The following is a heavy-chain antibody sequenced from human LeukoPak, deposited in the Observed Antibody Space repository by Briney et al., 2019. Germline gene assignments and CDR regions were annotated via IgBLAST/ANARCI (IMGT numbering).Heavy chain of an antibody. V-gene: IGHV3-15*01. CDR2: IKSKTDGGTT. CDR3: TTYVVPAATDAFDI. D-gene: IGHD2-2*01. J-gene: IGHJ3*02. Sequence: GGSLRLSCAASGFTFSNAWMSWVRQDTGKGLEWVVRIKSKTDGGTTDYAAPVKGRFTISRDDSKNTLYLQMNSLKTEDTAVYYCTTYVVPAATDAFDIWGQGTMVTVSS. CDR1: GFTFSNAW.